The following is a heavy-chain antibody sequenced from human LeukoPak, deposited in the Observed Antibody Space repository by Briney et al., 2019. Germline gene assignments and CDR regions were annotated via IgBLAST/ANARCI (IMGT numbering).Heavy chain of an antibody. CDR3: ARHQTGPGGRTSPYAFDI. V-gene: IGHV4-39*01. Sequence: PSETLSLTCTVSGGSISSSSYYWGWIRQPPGKGLEWIGSIYYSGSTYYNPSLKSRVTISVDTSKNQFSLKLSSVTAADTAVYYCARHQTGPGGRTSPYAFDIWGQGTMVTVSS. CDR2: IYYSGST. J-gene: IGHJ3*02. CDR1: GGSISSSSYY. D-gene: IGHD4-23*01.